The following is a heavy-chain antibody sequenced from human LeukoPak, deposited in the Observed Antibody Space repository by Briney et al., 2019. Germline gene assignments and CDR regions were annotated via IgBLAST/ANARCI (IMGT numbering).Heavy chain of an antibody. D-gene: IGHD2-15*01. J-gene: IGHJ4*02. CDR3: TTDGYCSGGSCPDY. CDR2: IKSKTDGGTT. Sequence: GGSLRLSCTASGFTFGDYAMNWVRQAPGKGLEWVGRIKSKTDGGTTDYAAPVKGRFTISRDDSKNTLYLQMNSLKTEDTAVYYCTTDGYCSGGSCPDYWGQGTLVTVSS. CDR1: GFTFGDYA. V-gene: IGHV3-15*01.